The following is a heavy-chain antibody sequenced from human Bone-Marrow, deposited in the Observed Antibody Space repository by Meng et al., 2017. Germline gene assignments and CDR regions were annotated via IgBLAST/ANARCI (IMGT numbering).Heavy chain of an antibody. D-gene: IGHD3-22*01. CDR1: GESFSSNSAA. CDR3: ARGDYSSSPSF. Sequence: HQYGHRPVDTSPTLSLTCAISGESFSSNSAAWHWIRQSPSRGLEWLGRTYYRSKWYTDYAVSVKSRITINPDTSKNQFSLQLNSVTPEDTAVYYCARGDYSSSPSFWGQGTLVTVSS. CDR2: TYYRSKWYT. V-gene: IGHV6-1*01. J-gene: IGHJ4*02.